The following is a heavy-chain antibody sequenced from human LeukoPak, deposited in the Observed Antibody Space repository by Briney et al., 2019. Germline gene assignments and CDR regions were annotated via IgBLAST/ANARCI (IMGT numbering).Heavy chain of an antibody. D-gene: IGHD5/OR15-5a*01. CDR3: AKDHFLTAVSRYAEYFQH. CDR2: ISGTAVGT. Sequence: GGSLRLSCAASGFTFSSYSMSWVRQAPGKGLEWVSGISGTAVGTYYADSVKGRFTISRDNSKNTLYLQMNSLRVEDTAVYYCAKDHFLTAVSRYAEYFQHWGQGTLVTVSS. V-gene: IGHV3-23*01. J-gene: IGHJ1*01. CDR1: GFTFSSYS.